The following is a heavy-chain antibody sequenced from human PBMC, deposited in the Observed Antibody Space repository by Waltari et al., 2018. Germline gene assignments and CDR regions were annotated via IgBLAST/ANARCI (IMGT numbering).Heavy chain of an antibody. Sequence: QVQLQESGPGLVKPSETLSLTCTVSGGSISSYYWSWIRQPAGKGLEWIGRIYTSGVTNYNPSLKSRVTMSVDTSKNQFSLKLSSVTAADTAVYYCARAQPIVVVPAATGYWFDPWGQGTLVTVSS. CDR3: ARAQPIVVVPAATGYWFDP. CDR2: IYTSGVT. V-gene: IGHV4-4*07. CDR1: GGSISSYY. J-gene: IGHJ5*02. D-gene: IGHD2-2*01.